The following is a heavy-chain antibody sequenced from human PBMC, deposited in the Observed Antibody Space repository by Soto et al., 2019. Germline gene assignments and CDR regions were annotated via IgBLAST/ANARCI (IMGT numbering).Heavy chain of an antibody. J-gene: IGHJ2*01. D-gene: IGHD2-8*01. Sequence: SETLSLTCPVSGGSISGGVHSWSWIRQPPGKGLEWIGHIFDSGSTYYNPSLKSRLTISVDTSKNQFSLRLSSVTAADTAVYYCAREIMPLTNDWYFDLWGRGALVTVSS. CDR1: GGSISGGVHS. CDR2: IFDSGST. V-gene: IGHV4-30-4*01. CDR3: AREIMPLTNDWYFDL.